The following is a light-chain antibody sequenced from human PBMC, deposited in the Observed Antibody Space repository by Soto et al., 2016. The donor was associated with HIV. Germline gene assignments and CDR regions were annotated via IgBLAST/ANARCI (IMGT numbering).Light chain of an antibody. CDR2: DAS. CDR3: QQYDNVPYT. J-gene: IGKJ2*01. CDR1: QDITNN. V-gene: IGKV1-33*01. Sequence: DIQMTQSPSSLSASVGDRVTITCQASQDITNNLNWYQQRPGKAPKLLIFDASTLETGVSSRFSGRGSGTHFTFTISSLQPEDLATYYCQQYDNVPYTFGQGTKLEI.